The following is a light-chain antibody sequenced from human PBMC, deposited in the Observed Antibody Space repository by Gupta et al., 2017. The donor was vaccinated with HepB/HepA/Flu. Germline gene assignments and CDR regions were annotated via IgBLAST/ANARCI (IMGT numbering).Light chain of an antibody. CDR2: DVS. CDR3: SSYTSSSTL. Sequence: SALTQPASVSGSPGQSDTISCTGTSSDVGGYNYVSWYQQQPGKAPKLMIYDVSNRPSGVSNRFSGSKSGNTASLTISGLQAEDEAYYYCSSYTSSSTLFGTGTKVTVL. V-gene: IGLV2-14*03. CDR1: SSDVGGYNY. J-gene: IGLJ1*01.